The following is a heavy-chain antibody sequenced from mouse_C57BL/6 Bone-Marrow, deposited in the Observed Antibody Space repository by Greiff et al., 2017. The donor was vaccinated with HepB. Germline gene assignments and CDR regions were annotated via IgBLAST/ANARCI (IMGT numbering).Heavy chain of an antibody. J-gene: IGHJ3*01. CDR1: GYAFSSSW. D-gene: IGHD2-5*01. Sequence: VQLQQSGPELVKPGASVKISCKASGYAFSSSWMNWVKQRPGKGLEWIGRIYPGDGDTNYNGKFKGKATLTADKSSSTAYMQLSSLTSEDSAVYFCARSYSNYSAWFAYWGQGTLVTVSA. V-gene: IGHV1-82*01. CDR3: ARSYSNYSAWFAY. CDR2: IYPGDGDT.